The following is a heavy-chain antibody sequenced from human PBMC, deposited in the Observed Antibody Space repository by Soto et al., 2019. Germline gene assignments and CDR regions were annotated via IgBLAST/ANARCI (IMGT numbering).Heavy chain of an antibody. J-gene: IGHJ4*02. CDR3: ARDLPKLRYFDWLLYGGDY. Sequence: GGSLRLSCAACGFTFSSYAMSWVRQAPGKGLEWVSVISGSDDSTYYADSVKGRFTISRDNAKNSLYLQMNSLRAEDTAVYYCARDLPKLRYFDWLLYGGDYWGQGTLVTVSS. CDR1: GFTFSSYA. D-gene: IGHD3-9*01. V-gene: IGHV3-23*01. CDR2: ISGSDDST.